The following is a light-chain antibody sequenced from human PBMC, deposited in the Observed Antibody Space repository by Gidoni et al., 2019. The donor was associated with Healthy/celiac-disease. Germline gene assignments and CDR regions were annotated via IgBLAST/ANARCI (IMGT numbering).Light chain of an antibody. J-gene: IGKJ2*01. Sequence: EIVLTQPPATLSLSPGERATLSCSASHSVSSSYLDCYQQKPGQAPRLLIYGASSRATGIPDRFSGSGSETDFTLTISRLEPEDFAFYYCQQYGSSPTFXQXTKLEIK. CDR3: QQYGSSPT. V-gene: IGKV3-20*01. CDR1: HSVSSSY. CDR2: GAS.